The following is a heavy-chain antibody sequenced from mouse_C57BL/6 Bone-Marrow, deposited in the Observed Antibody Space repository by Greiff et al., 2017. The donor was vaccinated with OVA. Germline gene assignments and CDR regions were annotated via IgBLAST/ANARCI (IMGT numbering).Heavy chain of an antibody. D-gene: IGHD1-1*01. CDR2: INPSSGYT. V-gene: IGHV1-7*01. Sequence: VQVVESGAELAKPGASVKLSCKASGYTFTSYWMHWVKQRPGQGLEWIGYINPSSGYTKYNQKFKDKATLTADKSSSTAYMQLSSLTYEDSAVYYCARDYGSRYYAMDYWGQGTSVTVSS. CDR3: ARDYGSRYYAMDY. CDR1: GYTFTSYW. J-gene: IGHJ4*01.